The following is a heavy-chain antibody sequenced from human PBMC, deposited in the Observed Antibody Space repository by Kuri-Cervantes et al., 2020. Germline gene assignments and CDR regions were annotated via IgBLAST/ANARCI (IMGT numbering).Heavy chain of an antibody. D-gene: IGHD3-9*01. J-gene: IGHJ4*02. V-gene: IGHV1-18*01. CDR1: GYTFTSYG. CDR3: ARAAGRYYDILTGYYARYFDY. Sequence: ASVKVSCKASGYTFTSYGISWVRQAPGQGLEWMGWISAYNGNTNYAQKLQGRVTMTTDTSTSTAYMELRSLRPDDTAVYYCARAAGRYYDILTGYYARYFDYWGQGTLVTVSS. CDR2: ISAYNGNT.